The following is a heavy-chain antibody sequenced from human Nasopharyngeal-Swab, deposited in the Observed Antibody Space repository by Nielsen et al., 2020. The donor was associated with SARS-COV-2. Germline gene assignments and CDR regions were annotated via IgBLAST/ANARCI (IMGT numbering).Heavy chain of an antibody. D-gene: IGHD5-12*01. Sequence: GGSLRLSCAASGFTFSSYWMSWVRQAPGKGLEWVANIKQDGSEKYYVDSVKGRFTISRDNAKNSLYLQMNSLRAEDTAVYYCARATNLGGSLWVPDYWGQGTLVTVSS. V-gene: IGHV3-7*05. J-gene: IGHJ4*02. CDR3: ARATNLGGSLWVPDY. CDR1: GFTFSSYW. CDR2: IKQDGSEK.